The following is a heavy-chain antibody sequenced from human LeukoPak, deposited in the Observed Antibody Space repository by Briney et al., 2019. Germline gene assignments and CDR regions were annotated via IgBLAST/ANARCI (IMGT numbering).Heavy chain of an antibody. CDR3: ARAPEPTTNGFDY. CDR2: IYHSGST. D-gene: IGHD1-14*01. J-gene: IGHJ4*02. Sequence: PSETLSLTCTVSGGSISSGGYYWSWIRQPPGKGLEWIGYIYHSGSTYYNPSLKSRVTISVDRSKNHFSLKLTSLTAADTAVYYCARAPEPTTNGFDYWGQGILVTVSS. CDR1: GGSISSGGYY. V-gene: IGHV4-30-2*01.